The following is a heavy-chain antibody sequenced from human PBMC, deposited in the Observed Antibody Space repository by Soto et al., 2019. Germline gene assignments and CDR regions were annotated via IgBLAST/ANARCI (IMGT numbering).Heavy chain of an antibody. Sequence: QITLKESGPTLVKPTQTLTLTCTFSGFSLSTSGLGVGWIRQPPGNALEWLALIYWDDDKRYSPSLKSRLTITKDTSKNQVVLTMTNMDPVDTATYYCAHRRGSSGSGVFFDYWGQGTLVTVSS. V-gene: IGHV2-5*02. J-gene: IGHJ4*02. CDR2: IYWDDDK. CDR1: GFSLSTSGLG. CDR3: AHRRGSSGSGVFFDY. D-gene: IGHD6-19*01.